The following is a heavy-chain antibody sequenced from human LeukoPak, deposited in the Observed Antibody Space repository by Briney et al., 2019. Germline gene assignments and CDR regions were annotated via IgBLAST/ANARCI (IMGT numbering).Heavy chain of an antibody. CDR3: ARLIVVVPAAIKDYYMDV. V-gene: IGHV3-74*01. Sequence: GGSLRLSCAASGFTFSSYWMHWVRQAPGKGLVWVSRINSDGSSTSYADSVKGRFTISRDNAKYTLYLQMNSLRAEDTAVYYCARLIVVVPAAIKDYYMDVWGKGTTVTVSS. CDR2: INSDGSST. D-gene: IGHD2-2*02. J-gene: IGHJ6*03. CDR1: GFTFSSYW.